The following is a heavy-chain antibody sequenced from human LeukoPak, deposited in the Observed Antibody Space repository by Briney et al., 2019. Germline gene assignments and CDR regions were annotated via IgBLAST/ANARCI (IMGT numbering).Heavy chain of an antibody. CDR1: GYTFTSYG. CDR3: ATVAVVPAARPYGMDV. V-gene: IGHV1-24*01. CDR2: FDPEDGET. Sequence: GASVKVSCKASGYTFTSYGISWVRQAPGQGLEWMGGFDPEDGETIYAQKFQGRVTMTEDTSTDTAYMELSSLRSEDTAVYYCATVAVVPAARPYGMDVWGQGTTVTVSS. D-gene: IGHD2-2*01. J-gene: IGHJ6*02.